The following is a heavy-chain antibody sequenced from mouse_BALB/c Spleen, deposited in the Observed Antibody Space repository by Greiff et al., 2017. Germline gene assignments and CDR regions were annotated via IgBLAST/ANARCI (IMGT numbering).Heavy chain of an antibody. CDR3: ARIYYYGSSYAMDY. D-gene: IGHD1-1*01. J-gene: IGHJ4*01. CDR2: IWAGGST. Sequence: VQGVESGPGLVAPSQSLSITCTVSGFSLTSYGVHWVRQPPGKGLEWLGVIWAGGSTNYNSALMSRLSISKDNSTSQVFLKMNSLQTDDTAMYYCARIYYYGSSYAMDYWGQGTSVTVSS. V-gene: IGHV2-9*02. CDR1: GFSLTSYG.